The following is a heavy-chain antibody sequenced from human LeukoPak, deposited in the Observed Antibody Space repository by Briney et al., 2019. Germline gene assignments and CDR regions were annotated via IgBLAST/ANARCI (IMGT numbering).Heavy chain of an antibody. Sequence: SETLSLTCTVSGGTISSYYWSWIRQPAGKGLEWIGRIYTSGSTNYNPSLKTRVTMSVDTSKNQFSLKLNTVTAADTAVYYCARALLTTPPAAFDIGGQGTRVTVSS. J-gene: IGHJ3*02. CDR1: GGTISSYY. D-gene: IGHD1-26*01. CDR2: IYTSGST. CDR3: ARALLTTPPAAFDI. V-gene: IGHV4-4*07.